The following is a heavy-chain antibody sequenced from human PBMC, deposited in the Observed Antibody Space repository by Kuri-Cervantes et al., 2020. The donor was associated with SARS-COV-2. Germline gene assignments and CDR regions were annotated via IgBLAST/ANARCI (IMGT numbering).Heavy chain of an antibody. CDR3: SRAGYSSGWYPPNWFDP. J-gene: IGHJ5*02. CDR1: GFTFISYS. V-gene: IGHV3-21*01. Sequence: GESLKISCAASGFTFISYSMNWVRQAPGKGLEWVPSISSSSSYIYYADSVKGRFTISRDNAKNSLYLQMNSPRAEDTAVYYCSRAGYSSGWYPPNWFDPWGQGTLVTVSS. CDR2: ISSSSSYI. D-gene: IGHD6-19*01.